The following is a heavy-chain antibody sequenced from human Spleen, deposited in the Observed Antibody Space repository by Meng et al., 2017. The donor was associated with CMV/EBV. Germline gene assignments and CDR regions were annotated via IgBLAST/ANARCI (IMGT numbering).Heavy chain of an antibody. Sequence: GGSLRLSRAASGFTFSSYSMNWVRKAPGKGLEWVSSISSSSSYIYYEDSVKGRFTITRDNAKNSLYLQMSSLRAEDTAVYYCAADSFAWGQGTLVTVSS. D-gene: IGHD3/OR15-3a*01. V-gene: IGHV3-21*01. CDR2: ISSSSSYI. CDR1: GFTFSSYS. J-gene: IGHJ5*02. CDR3: AADSFA.